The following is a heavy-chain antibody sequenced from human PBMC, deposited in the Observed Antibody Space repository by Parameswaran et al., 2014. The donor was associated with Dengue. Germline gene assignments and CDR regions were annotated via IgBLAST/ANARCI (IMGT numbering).Heavy chain of an antibody. J-gene: IGHJ5*02. CDR3: ARRTPTFDWLLRENNWFDP. D-gene: IGHD3-9*01. Sequence: WIRQPPGKGLEWIGSIYYSGSTYYNPSLKSRVTISVDTSKNQFSLKLSSVTAADTAVYYCARRTPTFDWLLRENNWFDPVGPGNPGHRLL. CDR2: IYYSGST. V-gene: IGHV4-39*01.